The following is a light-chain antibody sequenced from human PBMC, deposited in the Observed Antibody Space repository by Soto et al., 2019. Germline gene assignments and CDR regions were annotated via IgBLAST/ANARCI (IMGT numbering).Light chain of an antibody. CDR2: EAS. V-gene: IGKV1-5*03. J-gene: IGKJ1*01. CDR3: QQYKSYPWT. CDR1: QSINNL. Sequence: DIQMTQSPSTLSASVGDRVTITCRASQSINNLLAWYQLKPGKAPNLLIYEASSLEGGVPSRFSGSGSGTEFTLSISSLQPDDLASYYCQQYKSYPWTIGQGTKVEVK.